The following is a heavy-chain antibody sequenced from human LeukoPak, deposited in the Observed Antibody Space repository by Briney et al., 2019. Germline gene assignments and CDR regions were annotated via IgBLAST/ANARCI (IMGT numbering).Heavy chain of an antibody. CDR3: AKALVKKTAYYYGT. Sequence: PGGSLRLSCAASGFTFSSYAVNWVRQVPGKGLEWVSGISASGGSTYYADSVKGRFTISRDNSKNTLYLQMNSLRAEDTAVYYCAKALVKKTAYYYGTWGQGTLVAVSS. J-gene: IGHJ5*02. CDR1: GFTFSSYA. CDR2: ISASGGST. D-gene: IGHD3-10*01. V-gene: IGHV3-23*01.